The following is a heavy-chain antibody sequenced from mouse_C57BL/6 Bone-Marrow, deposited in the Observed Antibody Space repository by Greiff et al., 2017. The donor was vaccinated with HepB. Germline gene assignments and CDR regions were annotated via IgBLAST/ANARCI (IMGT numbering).Heavy chain of an antibody. CDR2: IYPRSGNT. J-gene: IGHJ4*01. D-gene: IGHD1-1*01. Sequence: VQLVESGAELARPGASVKLSCKASGYTFTSYGISWVKQRTGQGLEWIGEIYPRSGNTYYNEKFKGKATLTADKSSSTAYMELRSLTSEDSAVYFCARLSSYAMDYWGQGTSVTVSS. CDR1: GYTFTSYG. V-gene: IGHV1-81*01. CDR3: ARLSSYAMDY.